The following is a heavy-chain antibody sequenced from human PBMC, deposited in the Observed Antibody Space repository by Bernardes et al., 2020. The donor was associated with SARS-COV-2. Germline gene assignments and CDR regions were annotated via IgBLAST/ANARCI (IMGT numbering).Heavy chain of an antibody. Sequence: SETLSLTCAVYGDSFNGYDWTWIRQPPGKGLEWIGEISLSGGTKYSPSLKSRVTISVDTSNTHFSLEVTSVTAADTAVYYCARGLGYLWGNYRYDFWGQGTLVTVSS. J-gene: IGHJ4*02. CDR1: GDSFNGYD. V-gene: IGHV4-34*01. CDR3: ARGLGYLWGNYRYDF. CDR2: ISLSGGT. D-gene: IGHD3-16*02.